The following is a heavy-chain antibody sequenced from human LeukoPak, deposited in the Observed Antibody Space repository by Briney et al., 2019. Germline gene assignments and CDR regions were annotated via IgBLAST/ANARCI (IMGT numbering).Heavy chain of an antibody. Sequence: SETLSLTCTVSGGSISSYYWSWIRQPPGKGLEWIGSIYYSGSTYYNPSLKSRVTISVDTSKNQFSLKLSSVTAADTAVYYCARQSRFYCSSTSCYNWFDPWGQGTLVTVSS. D-gene: IGHD2-2*01. CDR3: ARQSRFYCSSTSCYNWFDP. V-gene: IGHV4-59*05. CDR2: IYYSGST. J-gene: IGHJ5*02. CDR1: GGSISSYY.